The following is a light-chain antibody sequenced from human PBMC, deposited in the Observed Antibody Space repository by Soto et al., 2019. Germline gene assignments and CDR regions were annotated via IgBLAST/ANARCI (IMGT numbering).Light chain of an antibody. V-gene: IGKV3-20*01. Sequence: EVVLTQSPGTLSLSPGERATLSCRASQSVSSTYFAWYQQKPGQAPRLLMYAASRRETGIPDRFSGSGSGTDFTLTISRLEPEDFAVYYCQQYYSSPYSFGQGTKLEIK. CDR2: AAS. CDR1: QSVSSTY. CDR3: QQYYSSPYS. J-gene: IGKJ2*03.